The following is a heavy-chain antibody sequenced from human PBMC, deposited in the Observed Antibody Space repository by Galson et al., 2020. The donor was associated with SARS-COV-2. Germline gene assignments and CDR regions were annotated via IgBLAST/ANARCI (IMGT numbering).Heavy chain of an antibody. V-gene: IGHV4-39*01. Sequence: ETSETLSLTSTVSGGSISSTNVYWGWIRQPPGKGLEWIGSIYYTANTYYNPSLKSRLTLSVDASKNQFSLKLSSVTAPDTAVYYCARHVLIRGRLGGMDVWDQGTTVTVSS. CDR3: ARHVLIRGRLGGMDV. D-gene: IGHD2-21*01. CDR2: IYYTANT. CDR1: GGSISSTNVY. J-gene: IGHJ6*02.